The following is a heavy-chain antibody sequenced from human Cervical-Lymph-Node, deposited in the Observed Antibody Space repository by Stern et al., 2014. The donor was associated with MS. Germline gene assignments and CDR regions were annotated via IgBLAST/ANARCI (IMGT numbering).Heavy chain of an antibody. V-gene: IGHV3-53*01. CDR1: GLTVSKNY. J-gene: IGHJ3*01. D-gene: IGHD3-3*01. Sequence: EVQLVESGGGLIQPGGSLRLSCAAPGLTVSKNYMSWVRQAPGKGLEWVSLIYTDGSQYDAGSVKGRFPISRVSSKNMLFLQMNSLRAEDTAMYYCARAIFGVNTAAMAPDAFDSWGQGTMVTVSS. CDR3: ARAIFGVNTAAMAPDAFDS. CDR2: IYTDGSQ.